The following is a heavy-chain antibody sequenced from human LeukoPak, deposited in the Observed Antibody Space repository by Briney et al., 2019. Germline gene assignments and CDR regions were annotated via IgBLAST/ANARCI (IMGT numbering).Heavy chain of an antibody. V-gene: IGHV6-1*01. Sequence: SQTLSLTSALSGDTVSSDSSVWNWIRQSPSRGLEWLGSTYYRSKWYHDYAVSVRSRITINPDRPKNQFSLQLNFRTPQDTALIYCARAGSTGHDFCDYWGQGTLVTVSS. CDR2: TYYRSKWYH. CDR3: ARAGSTGHDFCDY. J-gene: IGHJ4*02. D-gene: IGHD3-3*01. CDR1: GDTVSSDSSV.